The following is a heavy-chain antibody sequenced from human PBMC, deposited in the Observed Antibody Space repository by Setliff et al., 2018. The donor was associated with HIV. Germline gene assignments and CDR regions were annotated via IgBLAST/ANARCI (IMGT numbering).Heavy chain of an antibody. J-gene: IGHJ4*02. CDR2: IITLFGEA. CDR1: RGTFRNSA. D-gene: IGHD3-16*01. CDR3: ARQPYYDDDGTNLPSEWRVLG. V-gene: IGHV1-69*05. Sequence: ASVKVSCKSSRGTFRNSAINWVRQAPGQGLVWMGGIITLFGEANYAQKFQGRVTITTDESTSTAYMELNSLRSDDAAVYYCARQPYYDDDGTNLPSEWRVLGWGQGTLVTVSS.